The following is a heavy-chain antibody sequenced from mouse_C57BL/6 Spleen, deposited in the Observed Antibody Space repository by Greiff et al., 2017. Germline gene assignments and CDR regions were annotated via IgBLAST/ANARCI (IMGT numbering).Heavy chain of an antibody. Sequence: EVQLVESGPELVKPGASVKISCKASGYSFTDYNMNWVNQSKGKSLEWIGVINPNYGTTSYNQKFKGKATLTVDQSSSTAYMQLNILTSEDSAVYYCARGGYYSNSHYFDCWGQGTTLTVSS. D-gene: IGHD2-5*01. CDR1: GYSFTDYN. J-gene: IGHJ2*01. V-gene: IGHV1-39*01. CDR3: ARGGYYSNSHYFDC. CDR2: INPNYGTT.